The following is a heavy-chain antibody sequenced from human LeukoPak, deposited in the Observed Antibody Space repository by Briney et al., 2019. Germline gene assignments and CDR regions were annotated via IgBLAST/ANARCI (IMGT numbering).Heavy chain of an antibody. V-gene: IGHV1-69*05. J-gene: IGHJ5*02. D-gene: IGHD3-3*01. CDR3: ARDGSGFLEWLPYSSNWFEP. CDR2: IITIFGTA. Sequence: SVKVSCKASGGTFSSYAISWVRQAPGQRLEWMGRIITIFGTANYAQKFQGRVTITTVESTSTAYMELSSLRSEDTAVYYCARDGSGFLEWLPYSSNWFEPWGQGTVVTVSS. CDR1: GGTFSSYA.